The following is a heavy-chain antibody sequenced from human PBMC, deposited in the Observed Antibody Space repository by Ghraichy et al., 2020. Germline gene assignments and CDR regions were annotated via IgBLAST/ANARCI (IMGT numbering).Heavy chain of an antibody. J-gene: IGHJ5*02. Sequence: SVKVSCKASGGTFSSYAISWVRQAPGQGLEWMGGIIPIFGTANYAQKFQGRVTITSDVSTSTAYMELSSLRSEDTAVYYCARVGGYFSGGSCYPPYNWFDPWGQGTLVTVSS. CDR2: IIPIFGTA. CDR1: GGTFSSYA. D-gene: IGHD2-15*01. CDR3: ARVGGYFSGGSCYPPYNWFDP. V-gene: IGHV1-69*13.